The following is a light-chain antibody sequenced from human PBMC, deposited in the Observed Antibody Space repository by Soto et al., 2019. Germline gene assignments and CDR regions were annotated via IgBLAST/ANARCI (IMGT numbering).Light chain of an antibody. J-gene: IGLJ1*01. V-gene: IGLV2-14*01. CDR1: SSDVGGYNY. Sequence: QSALTQPASVSGSPGQSITISCTGTSSDVGGYNYVSWYQQHPGKAPKLMIYDVTDRPSGVSDRFFGSKSGNTASLTISGLQAEDEADYYCSSYTSGSTPYVFGTGTKVTVL. CDR3: SSYTSGSTPYV. CDR2: DVT.